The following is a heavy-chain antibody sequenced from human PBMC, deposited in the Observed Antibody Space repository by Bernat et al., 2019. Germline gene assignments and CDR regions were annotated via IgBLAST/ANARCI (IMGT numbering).Heavy chain of an antibody. CDR2: IYYSGST. D-gene: IGHD3-16*01. CDR3: ARGWGVIRSLDPYFDY. V-gene: IGHV4-39*01. J-gene: IGHJ4*02. CDR1: GGSISSSSYY. Sequence: QLQLQESGPGLVKPSETLSLTCTVSGGSISSSSYYWGWIRQPPGKGLEWIGSIYYSGSTYYNPSLKSRVTISVDTSKNQFSLKLSSVTAADTAVYYCARGWGVIRSLDPYFDYWGQGTLVTVSS.